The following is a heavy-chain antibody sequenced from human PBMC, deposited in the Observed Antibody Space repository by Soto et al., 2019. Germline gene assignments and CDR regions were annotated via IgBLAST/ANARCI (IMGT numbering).Heavy chain of an antibody. Sequence: SETLSLTCTFSGGSISSSSYYCGWIRQPPGKGLEWIGSIYYSGRTNYNPSLESRVTVSLDTSRNQFSLKLSSVTAADTAVFYCAREYSNSPEAFDSWGQGALVTVSS. V-gene: IGHV4-39*07. CDR1: GGSISSSSYY. CDR2: IYYSGRT. CDR3: AREYSNSPEAFDS. D-gene: IGHD6-6*01. J-gene: IGHJ4*02.